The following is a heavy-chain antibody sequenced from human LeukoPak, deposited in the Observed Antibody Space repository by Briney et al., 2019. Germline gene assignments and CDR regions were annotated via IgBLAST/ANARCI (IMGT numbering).Heavy chain of an antibody. Sequence: SVKVSCKASGGTFSSYAISWVRQAPGQGLEWMGGIIPIFGTANYAQKFQGRVTITTDESTSTAYMELSSLRSEDTAVYYCAREKGSIAAFDAFDIWGQGTMVSVSS. CDR1: GGTFSSYA. V-gene: IGHV1-69*05. CDR2: IIPIFGTA. J-gene: IGHJ3*02. D-gene: IGHD6-25*01. CDR3: AREKGSIAAFDAFDI.